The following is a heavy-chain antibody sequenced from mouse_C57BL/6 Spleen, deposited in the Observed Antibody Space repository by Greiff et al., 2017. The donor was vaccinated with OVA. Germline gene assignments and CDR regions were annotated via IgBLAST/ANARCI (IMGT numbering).Heavy chain of an antibody. D-gene: IGHD1-1*02. Sequence: QVTLKESGPGILQPSQTLSLTCSFSGFSLSTFGMGVGWIRQPSGKGLEWLAHIWWDDDKYYNPALKSRLTISKDTSKTQVFLNIALVATDDTVTYDYDRITRVGRYYCDYWGQGTTLTVSS. CDR2: IWWDDDK. V-gene: IGHV8-8*01. CDR3: DRITRVGRYYCDY. J-gene: IGHJ2*01. CDR1: GFSLSTFGMG.